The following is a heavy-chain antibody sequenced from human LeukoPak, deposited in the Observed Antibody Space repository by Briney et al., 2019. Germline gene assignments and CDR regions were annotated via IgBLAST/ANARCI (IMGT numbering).Heavy chain of an antibody. CDR1: GFTFSSYE. V-gene: IGHV3-48*03. CDR2: ISSSGSTI. CDR3: AREMEYYYDRSAYDAFDI. J-gene: IGHJ3*02. Sequence: GGSLRLSCAASGFTFSSYEMNWVRQAPGKGLEWVSYISSSGSTIYYADSVKGRFTISRDNAKNSLYLQMNSLRAEDTAVYYCAREMEYYYDRSAYDAFDIWGQGTIVTVSS. D-gene: IGHD3-22*01.